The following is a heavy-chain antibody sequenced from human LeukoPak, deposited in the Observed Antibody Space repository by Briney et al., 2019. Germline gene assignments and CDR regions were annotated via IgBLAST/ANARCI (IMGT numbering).Heavy chain of an antibody. CDR3: ARHSDERYFDWLFPRYYYYYGMDV. V-gene: IGHV5-51*01. J-gene: IGHJ6*02. CDR2: IYPGDSDT. CDR1: GYSFTSCW. Sequence: PGESLKISCKGSGYSFTSCWIGWVRQMPGKGLEWMGIIYPGDSDTRYSPSFQGQVTISADKSISTAYLQWSSLKASDTAMYYCARHSDERYFDWLFPRYYYYYGMDVWGQGTTVTVSS. D-gene: IGHD3-9*01.